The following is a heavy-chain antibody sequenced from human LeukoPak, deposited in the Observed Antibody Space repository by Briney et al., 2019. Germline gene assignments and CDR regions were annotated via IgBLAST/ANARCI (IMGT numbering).Heavy chain of an antibody. CDR2: IYYSGST. Sequence: GSLRLSCAASGFTFSSYAMSWIRQPPGKGLEWIGYIYYSGSTNYNPSLKSRVTISVDTSKNQFSLKLSSVTAADTAVYYCARDINVDTAMVPFDYWGQGTLVTVSS. V-gene: IGHV4-59*01. CDR1: GFTFSSYA. D-gene: IGHD5-18*01. CDR3: ARDINVDTAMVPFDY. J-gene: IGHJ4*02.